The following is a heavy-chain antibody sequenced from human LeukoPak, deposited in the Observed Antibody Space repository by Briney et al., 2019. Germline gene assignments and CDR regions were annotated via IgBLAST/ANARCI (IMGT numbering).Heavy chain of an antibody. J-gene: IGHJ3*01. V-gene: IGHV3-21*01. CDR3: AVHSITMVRGTPHPA. CDR1: GFTFSSYE. CDR2: ISSSSSYI. Sequence: PGGSLRLSCAASGFTFSSYEMNWVRQAPGKGLEWVSSISSSSSYIYYADSVKGRFTISRDNAKNSLYLQMNSLRAEDTAVYYCAVHSITMVRGTPHPAWGQGTMVTVSS. D-gene: IGHD3-10*01.